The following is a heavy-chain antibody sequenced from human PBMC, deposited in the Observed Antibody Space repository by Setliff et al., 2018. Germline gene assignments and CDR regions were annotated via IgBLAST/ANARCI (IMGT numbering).Heavy chain of an antibody. CDR3: ARRRGSGSFVNWFDP. D-gene: IGHD3-10*01. Sequence: GESLTISCKGSGYSFTSYWIGWVRQMPGKGLEWMGIMYPGDFDTRYSPSFQGQVTISADKSISTAYLQWSSLKASDTAMYYCARRRGSGSFVNWFDPWGQGTLVTVSS. CDR1: GYSFTSYW. V-gene: IGHV5-51*01. J-gene: IGHJ5*02. CDR2: MYPGDFDT.